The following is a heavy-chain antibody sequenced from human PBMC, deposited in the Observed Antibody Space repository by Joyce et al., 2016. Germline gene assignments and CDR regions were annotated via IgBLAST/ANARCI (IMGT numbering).Heavy chain of an antibody. CDR3: VIRGTYGDH. D-gene: IGHD3-16*01. CDR2: ISGFNGNT. V-gene: IGHV1-18*01. CDR1: AYTFSNHH. J-gene: IGHJ4*02. Sequence: QLVQSGAEVKKPGASVRVSCRSSAYTFSNHHINWVRQAPGQGLEWMGWISGFNGNTNSAEKVQGRLTMTTDTSTTTAFMELSSLRSNDTAVYYCVIRGTYGDHWGQGTLVTVSS.